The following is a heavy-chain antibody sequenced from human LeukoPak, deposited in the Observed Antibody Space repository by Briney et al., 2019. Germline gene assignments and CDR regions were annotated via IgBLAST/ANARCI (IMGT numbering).Heavy chain of an antibody. D-gene: IGHD6-19*01. J-gene: IGHJ3*02. CDR3: ASAVGGSRNALDI. Sequence: GGSLRLSCAASGFSFSSFWMHWVRQVPGKGLVWVSRVNRDGSSTNYAESVKGRFTISRDSAENTLYLQMNSLRAEDTAVYYCASAVGGSRNALDIWGQGIMVTVSS. CDR1: GFSFSSFW. V-gene: IGHV3-74*01. CDR2: VNRDGSST.